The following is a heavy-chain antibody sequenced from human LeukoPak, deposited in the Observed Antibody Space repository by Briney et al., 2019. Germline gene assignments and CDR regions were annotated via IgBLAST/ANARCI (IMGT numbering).Heavy chain of an antibody. CDR1: GGSISSSSYY. Sequence: PSETLSLTCTVSGGSISSSSYYWGWIRQPPGKGLEWIGSIYHSGSTYYNPSLKSRVTISVDTSKNQFSLKLSSVTAADTAVYYCARGYQLLSYYFDYWGQGTLVTVSS. J-gene: IGHJ4*02. CDR3: ARGYQLLSYYFDY. CDR2: IYHSGST. V-gene: IGHV4-39*07. D-gene: IGHD2-2*01.